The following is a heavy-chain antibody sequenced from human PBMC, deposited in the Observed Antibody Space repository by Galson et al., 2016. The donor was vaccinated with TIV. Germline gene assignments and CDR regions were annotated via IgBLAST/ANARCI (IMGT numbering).Heavy chain of an antibody. CDR3: ARTIYSSTSRSAAYCDP. D-gene: IGHD2-2*01. J-gene: IGHJ5*02. CDR1: GYSFTSYH. CDR2: INPSVGSA. V-gene: IGHV1-46*01. Sequence: SVKVSCKASGYSFTSYHIHWVRQAPGQGLEWMGIINPSVGSASNAQKFQGRVTMTRDTSTSTVYMELNILKSDDTALYYCARTIYSSTSRSAAYCDPWGRGTLVTVSS.